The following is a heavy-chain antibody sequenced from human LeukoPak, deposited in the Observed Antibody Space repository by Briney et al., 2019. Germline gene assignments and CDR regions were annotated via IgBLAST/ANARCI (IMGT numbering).Heavy chain of an antibody. CDR1: GFTFSDYY. J-gene: IGHJ4*02. V-gene: IGHV3-11*04. D-gene: IGHD1-7*01. Sequence: GGSLRLSCAASGFTFSDYYMNWVRQAPGKGLEWVSYITSSASTIYYADSVKGRFTISRDNAKNSLYLQMNSLRAEDTAVYYCVRGGRNYLCWGQGTLVTVSS. CDR2: ITSSASTI. CDR3: VRGGRNYLC.